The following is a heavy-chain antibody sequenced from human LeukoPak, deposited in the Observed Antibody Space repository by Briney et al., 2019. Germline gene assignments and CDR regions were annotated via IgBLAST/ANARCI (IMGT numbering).Heavy chain of an antibody. Sequence: PSETLSLTRTVSGGSINNYYWNWIRQPPGKGLEWIGYITGSIYFSGSTKYDPSLESRVTMSVDTSKNQFSLTLSSVTAADTAVYYCARDSRDYGSGSYWDVWGQGTTVTVSS. CDR2: ITGSIYFSGST. J-gene: IGHJ6*02. CDR3: ARDSRDYGSGSYWDV. CDR1: GGSINNYY. D-gene: IGHD3-10*01. V-gene: IGHV4-59*01.